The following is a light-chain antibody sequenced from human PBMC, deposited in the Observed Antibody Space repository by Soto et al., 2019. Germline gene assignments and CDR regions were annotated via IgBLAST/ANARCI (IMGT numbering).Light chain of an antibody. CDR2: DAS. V-gene: IGKV1-5*01. Sequence: DIQMTQSPSTLSASVGDGVTITCRASQNISVWLAWYQQRPGTAPKFLMYDASSLETGVPSRFSGSGSGTEFTLTIRSLQPDDSATYYCQQYDSSSPTFGQGTKLEIK. CDR3: QQYDSSSPT. J-gene: IGKJ2*01. CDR1: QNISVW.